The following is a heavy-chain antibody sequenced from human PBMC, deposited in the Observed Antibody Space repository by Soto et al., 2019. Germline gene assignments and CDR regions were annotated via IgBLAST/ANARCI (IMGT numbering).Heavy chain of an antibody. D-gene: IGHD2-15*01. CDR2: IKQDGYEK. J-gene: IGHJ6*03. CDR3: ARHKGDIVVVVAARLLWYMDV. Sequence: EVQLVESGGGLVQPGGSLRLSCAASGFTFSSYWMSWVRQAPGKGLEWVANIKQDGYEKYYVDSVKGRFTISRDNAKNSLYMQMDSLRAEDTAVYYCARHKGDIVVVVAARLLWYMDVWGKGTTVTVSS. V-gene: IGHV3-7*01. CDR1: GFTFSSYW.